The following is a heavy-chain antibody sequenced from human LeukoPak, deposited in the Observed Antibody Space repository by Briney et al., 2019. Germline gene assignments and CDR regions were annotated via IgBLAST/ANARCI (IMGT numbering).Heavy chain of an antibody. CDR3: ARDPHSSGWYGFSYFDY. CDR2: ISYDGSNK. J-gene: IGHJ4*02. Sequence: PGGSLRLSCAASGFTFSSYAMHWVRQAPGKGLEWVAVISYDGSNKYYADSVKGRFTISRDNSKNTLYLQMNSLRAEDTAVYYCARDPHSSGWYGFSYFDYWGQGTLVAVSS. D-gene: IGHD6-19*01. V-gene: IGHV3-30-3*01. CDR1: GFTFSSYA.